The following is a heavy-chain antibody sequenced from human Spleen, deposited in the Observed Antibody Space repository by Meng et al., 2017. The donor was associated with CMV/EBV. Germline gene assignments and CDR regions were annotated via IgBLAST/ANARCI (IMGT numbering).Heavy chain of an antibody. CDR1: GGSIKTFY. CDR2: IYYSGNT. CDR3: ARSSGGRMTSYNYFDP. D-gene: IGHD3-16*01. Sequence: GSLRLSCTVSGGSIKTFYWSWIRQPPGKGLEWIGYIYYSGNTNYNPSLKSRVTISVDTSKNQFSLKLSSVTAADTAVYYCARSSGGRMTSYNYFDPWGQGALVTVSS. J-gene: IGHJ5*02. V-gene: IGHV4-59*01.